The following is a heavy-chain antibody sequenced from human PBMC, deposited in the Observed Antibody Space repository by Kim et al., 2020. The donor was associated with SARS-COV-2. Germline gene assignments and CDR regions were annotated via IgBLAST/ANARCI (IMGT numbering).Heavy chain of an antibody. D-gene: IGHD3-10*01. J-gene: IGHJ6*02. CDR1: GGSISSSSYY. V-gene: IGHV4-39*01. Sequence: SETLSLTCTVSGGSISSSSYYWGWIRQPPGKGLEWIGSIYYSGSTYYNPSLKSRVTISVDTSKNQFSLKLSSVTAADTAVYYCARQGMVRGTLYGMDVWGQGTTVTVSS. CDR2: IYYSGST. CDR3: ARQGMVRGTLYGMDV.